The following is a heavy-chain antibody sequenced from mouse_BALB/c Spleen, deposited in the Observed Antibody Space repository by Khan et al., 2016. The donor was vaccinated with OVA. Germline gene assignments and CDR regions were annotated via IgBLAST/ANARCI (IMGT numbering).Heavy chain of an antibody. J-gene: IGHJ2*01. CDR2: IFPGSGDT. V-gene: IGHV1-77*01. D-gene: IGHD1-1*01. CDR3: ARSGYGSLVY. CDR1: GYTFTDYV. Sequence: QVQLQQSGPELVKPGSSMKMSCKASGYTFTDYVLNWVRQRTGQGLEWIGQIFPGSGDTYYNEKFKDRATLTADKSSNTVYMQLGSLTSEDSAVYCCARSGYGSLVYWGQGTTLTVSS.